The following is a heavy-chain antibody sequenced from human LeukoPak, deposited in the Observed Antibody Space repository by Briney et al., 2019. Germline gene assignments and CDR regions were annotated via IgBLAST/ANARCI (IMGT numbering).Heavy chain of an antibody. Sequence: PGGSLRLSCAASGFTFDDYGLSWVRHAPGKGLEWVSGINWNGGSTTYVDSVKGRFTIPRDNAKNSLYLQMNSLRAEDTAVYYCARDRGRWLQYYDYWGQGTLVTVSS. V-gene: IGHV3-20*04. D-gene: IGHD5-24*01. CDR2: INWNGGST. J-gene: IGHJ4*02. CDR3: ARDRGRWLQYYDY. CDR1: GFTFDDYG.